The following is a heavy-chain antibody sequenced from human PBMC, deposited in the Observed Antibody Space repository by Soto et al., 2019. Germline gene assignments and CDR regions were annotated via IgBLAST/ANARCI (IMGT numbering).Heavy chain of an antibody. Sequence: SETLSLTCTVSGGSISESSYDWSWIRQPPGKGLEWIGYIYYSGSTNYNPSLKSRVTISVDTSKNQFSLKLSSVTAADTAVYYCARVLSSGWYVHCFEPWGQGTLVTVSS. D-gene: IGHD6-19*01. CDR3: ARVLSSGWYVHCFEP. J-gene: IGHJ5*02. CDR1: GGSISESSYD. V-gene: IGHV4-61*01. CDR2: IYYSGST.